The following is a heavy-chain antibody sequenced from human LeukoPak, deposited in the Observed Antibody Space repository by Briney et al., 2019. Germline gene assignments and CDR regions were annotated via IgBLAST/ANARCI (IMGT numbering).Heavy chain of an antibody. D-gene: IGHD3-22*01. CDR3: ARLVGGYFNNYFDY. Sequence: GALILSCVASGFAFSSYWMNWVRQAPGKGLEWVANIKQDGSEKYYVDSVKGRFTISRDNAKNTLYLQMNSLRAEDTAVYYCARLVGGYFNNYFDYWGQGTLVTVSP. CDR1: GFAFSSYW. V-gene: IGHV3-7*01. CDR2: IKQDGSEK. J-gene: IGHJ4*02.